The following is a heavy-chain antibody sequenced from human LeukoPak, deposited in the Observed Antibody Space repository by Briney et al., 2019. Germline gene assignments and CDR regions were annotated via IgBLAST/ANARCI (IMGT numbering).Heavy chain of an antibody. CDR1: GGSFSGYY. D-gene: IGHD3-3*01. CDR3: ARVLPIYDFWSGYYLGPFDY. V-gene: IGHV4-34*01. J-gene: IGHJ4*02. CDR2: INHSGST. Sequence: SETLSLTCAVYGGSFSGYYWSWIRQPPGKGLEWIGEINHSGSTNYNPSLKSRVTISVDTSKNQFSLKLSSVTAADTAVYYCARVLPIYDFWSGYYLGPFDYWGQGTLVTVSS.